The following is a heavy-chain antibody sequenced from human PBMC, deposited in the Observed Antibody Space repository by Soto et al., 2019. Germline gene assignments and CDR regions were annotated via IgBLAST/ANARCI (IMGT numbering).Heavy chain of an antibody. CDR2: FFHTGTS. J-gene: IGHJ2*01. CDR3: ARNYGGNSQLFDL. V-gene: IGHV4-59*11. Sequence: QVQLQESGPGLVKPSENLSLNCSVSGDPITRHYWSWIRQSPGKGLEWLGYFFHTGTSLYNPSLRSRVTMSVDTSKNQVSLKLTSVIPEDTAVYFCARNYGGNSQLFDLWGRGTRVTVSS. D-gene: IGHD4-17*01. CDR1: GDPITRHY.